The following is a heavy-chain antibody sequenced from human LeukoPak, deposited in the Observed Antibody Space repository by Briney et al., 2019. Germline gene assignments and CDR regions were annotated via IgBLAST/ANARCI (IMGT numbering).Heavy chain of an antibody. CDR2: IYSGGST. D-gene: IGHD6-19*01. J-gene: IGHJ4*02. Sequence: GGSLRSYSTASGFTVSSNNMVCNRQAPGKGLEWVSVIYSGGSTYYADSVKGRFTISRDNSKNTLYLQMNSLRAEDTAVYYCAREIYSSGPPWYWGQGTLVTVSS. CDR1: GFTVSSNN. CDR3: AREIYSSGPPWY. V-gene: IGHV3-53*01.